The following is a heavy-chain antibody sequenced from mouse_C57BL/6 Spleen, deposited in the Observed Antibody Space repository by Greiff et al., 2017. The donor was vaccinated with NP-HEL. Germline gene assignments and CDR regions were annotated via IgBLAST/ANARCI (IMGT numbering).Heavy chain of an antibody. D-gene: IGHD1-1*01. Sequence: VQLQQPGAELVKPGASVKLSCKASGYTFTSYWMHWVKQRPGRGLAWIGRIDPNSGGTKYNEKFKSKATLTVDQTSDPAYMQLSSLTSADSAVYYCASLRGISPYYYAMDSWGPETSVTFSS. J-gene: IGHJ4*01. CDR3: ASLRGISPYYYAMDS. CDR2: IDPNSGGT. V-gene: IGHV1-72*01. CDR1: GYTFTSYW.